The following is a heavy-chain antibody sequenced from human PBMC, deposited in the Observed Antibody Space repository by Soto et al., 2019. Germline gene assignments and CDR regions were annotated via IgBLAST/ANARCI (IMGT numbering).Heavy chain of an antibody. Sequence: PSETLSLTCTVSARSISSGGYYWSWIRQHPGKGLEWIGYIYYSGSTYYNPSLKSRVTISVDTSKNQFALKLSSVTAADTAVYYCARDLGHITIFGVVKSYGMDVWGQGTTVTVSS. CDR2: IYYSGST. CDR3: ARDLGHITIFGVVKSYGMDV. D-gene: IGHD3-3*01. CDR1: ARSISSGGYY. J-gene: IGHJ6*02. V-gene: IGHV4-31*03.